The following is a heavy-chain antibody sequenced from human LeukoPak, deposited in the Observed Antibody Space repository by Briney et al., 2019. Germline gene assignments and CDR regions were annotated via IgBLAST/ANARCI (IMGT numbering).Heavy chain of an antibody. CDR2: ISSSSSAI. J-gene: IGHJ4*02. D-gene: IGHD3-16*01. Sequence: GGSLSLSCAASGLTFSTYSKKWVRQAPGRGREWVSYISSSSSAIYYADSVKGRFTIARDNAKNSLYLQMNSLRAENTAVYYCARRFKYWGQGTLVTVSS. V-gene: IGHV3-48*01. CDR1: GLTFSTYS. CDR3: ARRFKY.